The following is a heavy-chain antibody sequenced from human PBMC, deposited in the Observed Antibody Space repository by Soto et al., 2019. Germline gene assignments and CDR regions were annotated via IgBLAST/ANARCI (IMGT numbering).Heavy chain of an antibody. Sequence: QVQLVESGGGVVQPGRSLRLSCAASGFTFSSYAMHWVRQAPGKGLEWVAVISYDGSNKYYADSVKGRFTISRDNSKNPLYLQMTSMRAEDTAVYYCARGETYYYGSGSYPVIYGMDVWGQGTTVTVSS. D-gene: IGHD3-10*01. CDR2: ISYDGSNK. CDR1: GFTFSSYA. J-gene: IGHJ6*02. CDR3: ARGETYYYGSGSYPVIYGMDV. V-gene: IGHV3-30-3*01.